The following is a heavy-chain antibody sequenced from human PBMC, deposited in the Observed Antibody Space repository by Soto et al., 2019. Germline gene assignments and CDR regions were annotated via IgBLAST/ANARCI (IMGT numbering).Heavy chain of an antibody. D-gene: IGHD5-12*01. J-gene: IGHJ3*02. CDR1: GDSVSSNSAA. CDR3: ARALREVEMATIMAFDI. CDR2: TYYRSKWYN. V-gene: IGHV6-1*01. Sequence: SQTLSLTCAISGDSVSSNSAAWNWIRQSPSRGLEWLGRTYYRSKWYNDYAVSVKSRITINPDTSKNQFSLQLNSVTPEDTAVYYCARALREVEMATIMAFDIWGQGTMVTVSS.